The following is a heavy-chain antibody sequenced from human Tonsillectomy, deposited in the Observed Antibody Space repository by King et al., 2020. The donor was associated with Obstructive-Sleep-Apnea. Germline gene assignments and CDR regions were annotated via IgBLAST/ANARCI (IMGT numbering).Heavy chain of an antibody. V-gene: IGHV4-39*07. D-gene: IGHD3-3*01. Sequence: QLQESGPGLVKPSETLSLTCGVSGDSISSISAYWDWIRQPPGKGLEWIGGISYSGYTYYNPSLESRVTLSVDTSKNQFSLKLTSVTAADTAVYYCARNQDYHFWSCYPLVGLFWFDPWGPGTLVTVSS. CDR3: ARNQDYHFWSCYPLVGLFWFDP. CDR2: ISYSGYT. J-gene: IGHJ5*02. CDR1: GDSISSISAY.